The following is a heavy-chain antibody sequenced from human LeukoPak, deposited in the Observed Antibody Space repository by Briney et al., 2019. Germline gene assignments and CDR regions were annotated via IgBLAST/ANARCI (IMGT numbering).Heavy chain of an antibody. CDR3: ARDGIERYSYGPGFDY. CDR1: GFTSSDYY. CDR2: ISSSGSTI. D-gene: IGHD5-18*01. Sequence: GGSLRLSCAASGFTSSDYYMSWIRRAPGKGLEWVSYISSSGSTIYYADSVKGRFTISRDNAKNSLYLQMNSLRAEDTAVYYCARDGIERYSYGPGFDYWGQGTLVTVSS. J-gene: IGHJ4*02. V-gene: IGHV3-11*01.